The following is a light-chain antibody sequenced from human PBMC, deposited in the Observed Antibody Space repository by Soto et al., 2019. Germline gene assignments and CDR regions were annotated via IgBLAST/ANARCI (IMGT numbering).Light chain of an antibody. Sequence: QSVLAQPASVSGSPGQSITISCTGASSDVGNYNYVSWYQQHPGKAPKLIIYDVSNRPSGVSNRFSGSKSGNTASLTISGLQAEDEADYYCSSYTRSTTLYVFGTGTKVTVL. CDR3: SSYTRSTTLYV. V-gene: IGLV2-14*03. CDR2: DVS. J-gene: IGLJ1*01. CDR1: SSDVGNYNY.